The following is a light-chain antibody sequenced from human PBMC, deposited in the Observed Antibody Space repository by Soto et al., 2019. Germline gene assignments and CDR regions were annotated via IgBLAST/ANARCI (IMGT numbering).Light chain of an antibody. CDR1: QSISTY. CDR2: AAS. Sequence: DIQMTQSPSSLSASVGDRVTITCRASQSISTYLNWYQQKTGKAPKLLIYAASNFENGVPLKFSGNGSGTDFTLTNRSLLPEDFSTYHCQKRQSTPPTFRQGIKVEIQ. CDR3: QKRQSTPPT. J-gene: IGKJ1*01. V-gene: IGKV1-39*01.